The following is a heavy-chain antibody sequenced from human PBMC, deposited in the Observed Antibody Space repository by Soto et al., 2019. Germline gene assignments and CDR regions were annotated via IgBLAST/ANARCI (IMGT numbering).Heavy chain of an antibody. V-gene: IGHV3-23*01. CDR2: GSGRGDRT. Sequence: RHSCAASGCTFSGYAISWVSQTPGKGLEWVSAGSGRGDRTFYADSVKGRFTISRDNSKNTLYLQMNNLKAEDTAVYYCAKYPGARLPWPGPTLDNWGQGILVTVSS. CDR3: AKYPGARLPWPGPTLDN. J-gene: IGHJ4*02. CDR1: GCTFSGYA. D-gene: IGHD1-1*01.